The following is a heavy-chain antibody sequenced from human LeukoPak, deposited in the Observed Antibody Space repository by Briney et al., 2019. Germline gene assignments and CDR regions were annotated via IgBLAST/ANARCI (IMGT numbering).Heavy chain of an antibody. CDR1: GYTFTSYA. V-gene: IGHV7-4-1*02. CDR2: INTNTENP. Sequence: ASVKVSCKASGYTFTSYAMNWVRQAPGQGLEWMGWINTNTENPTYAQGFTGRFVFSLDTSVSTAYLQISSLKAEDTAVYYCARVVRGSSGYRYYFDYWGQGTLVTVSP. J-gene: IGHJ4*02. CDR3: ARVVRGSSGYRYYFDY. D-gene: IGHD5-12*01.